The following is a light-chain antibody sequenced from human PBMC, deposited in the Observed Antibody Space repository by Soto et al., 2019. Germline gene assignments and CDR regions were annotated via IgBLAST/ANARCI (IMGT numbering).Light chain of an antibody. CDR3: QKYNSAPWT. Sequence: DIQMTQSPSSLSASVGDRVTITCRASQGISNYLAWYQQQPGKVPKLLIYVASTLQSGVTSRFSGSVSGTDFTLTISSLQPEDVATYYFQKYNSAPWTFGQGTKVEIK. J-gene: IGKJ1*01. CDR2: VAS. CDR1: QGISNY. V-gene: IGKV1-27*01.